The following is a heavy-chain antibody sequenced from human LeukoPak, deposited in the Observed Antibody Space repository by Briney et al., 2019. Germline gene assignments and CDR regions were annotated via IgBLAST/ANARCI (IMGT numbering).Heavy chain of an antibody. J-gene: IGHJ4*02. D-gene: IGHD1-26*01. CDR2: IYYSGST. CDR1: GGSISSSSYY. Sequence: SETLSLTCTVSGGSISSSSYYWGWIRQPPGKGLEWIGSIYYSGSTYYNPSLKSRVTISVDTSKNQFSLKLSSVTAADTAVYYCARDNKWELFALDYWGQGTLVTVSS. V-gene: IGHV4-39*07. CDR3: ARDNKWELFALDY.